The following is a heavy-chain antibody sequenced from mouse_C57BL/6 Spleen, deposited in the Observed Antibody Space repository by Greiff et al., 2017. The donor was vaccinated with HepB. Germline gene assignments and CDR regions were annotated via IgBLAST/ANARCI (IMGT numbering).Heavy chain of an antibody. V-gene: IGHV1-82*01. Sequence: QVQLQQSGPELVKPGASVKISCKASGYAFSSSWMNWVKQRPGKGLEWIGRIYPGDGDTNYNGKFKGKATLTADKSSSTAYMQLSSLTSEDSAVYFCARWSTTVVAPRYFDVWGTGTTVTVSS. CDR1: GYAFSSSW. J-gene: IGHJ1*03. CDR3: ARWSTTVVAPRYFDV. CDR2: IYPGDGDT. D-gene: IGHD1-1*01.